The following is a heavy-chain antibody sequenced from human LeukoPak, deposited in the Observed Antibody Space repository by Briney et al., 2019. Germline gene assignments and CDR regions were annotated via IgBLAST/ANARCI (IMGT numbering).Heavy chain of an antibody. CDR3: ARMHYDILTGYLNWFDP. CDR1: GGSISSGGYY. V-gene: IGHV4-31*03. Sequence: PSQTLSLTCTVSGGSISSGGYYWSWIRQHPGKGLEWIGCIYYSGSTYYNPSLKSRVTISVDTSKNQFSLKLSSVTAADTAVYYCARMHYDILTGYLNWFDPWGQGTLVTVSS. CDR2: IYYSGST. D-gene: IGHD3-9*01. J-gene: IGHJ5*02.